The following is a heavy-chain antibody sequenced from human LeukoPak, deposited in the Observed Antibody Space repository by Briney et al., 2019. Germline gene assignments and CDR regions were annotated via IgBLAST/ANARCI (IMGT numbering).Heavy chain of an antibody. CDR1: GYTFTSYA. J-gene: IGHJ6*02. V-gene: IGHV1-3*01. CDR3: ARGTGDFWSGANYYYGMDV. CDR2: INAGNGNT. Sequence: ASVKVSCKASGYTFTSYAMHWVRQAPGQRLEWMGWINAGNGNTKYSQKLQGRVTITRDTSASTAYMELSSLRSEDTAVYYCARGTGDFWSGANYYYGMDVWGQGTTVTVSS. D-gene: IGHD3-3*01.